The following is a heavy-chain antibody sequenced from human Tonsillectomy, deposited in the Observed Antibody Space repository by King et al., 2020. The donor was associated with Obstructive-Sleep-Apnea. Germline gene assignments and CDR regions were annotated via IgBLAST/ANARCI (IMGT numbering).Heavy chain of an antibody. CDR3: ARGDALKYYDTTGYPSGGWFDP. J-gene: IGHJ5*02. CDR1: GGSLFSSSYY. D-gene: IGHD3-22*01. Sequence: QLQLQESGPGLVKPSETLSLTCSVSGGSLFSSSYYWGWIRQPPGEGLEWIGSIYYSGRTFYTPSLKSRVTISIDMSKNQLSLNLSSVTAADTAVYYCARGDALKYYDTTGYPSGGWFDPWGQGTLVTVSS. V-gene: IGHV4-39*07. CDR2: IYYSGRT.